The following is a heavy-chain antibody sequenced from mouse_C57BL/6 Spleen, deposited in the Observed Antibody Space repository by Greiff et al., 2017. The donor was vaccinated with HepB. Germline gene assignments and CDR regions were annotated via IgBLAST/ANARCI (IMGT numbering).Heavy chain of an antibody. CDR3: ARDYEYDGEGYFDY. CDR2: INPGSGGT. V-gene: IGHV1-54*01. D-gene: IGHD2-4*01. Sequence: QVQLQQSGAELVRPGTSVKVSCKASGYAFTNYLIEWVKQRPGQGLEWIGVINPGSGGTKYNEKFKGKETLTADKSTSTAYMQLSSLTSEDSAVYFCARDYEYDGEGYFDYWGQGTTLTVSS. CDR1: GYAFTNYL. J-gene: IGHJ2*01.